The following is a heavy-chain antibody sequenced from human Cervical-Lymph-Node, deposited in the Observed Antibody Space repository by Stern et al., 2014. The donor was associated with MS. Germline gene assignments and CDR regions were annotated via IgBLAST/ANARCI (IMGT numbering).Heavy chain of an antibody. D-gene: IGHD2/OR15-2a*01. V-gene: IGHV1-69-2*01. Sequence: MQLVQSGTEVKKPGGTVKISCKSSGYTYTYYYVHWVKQAPGKGLEWMGLADPHDGQSLYAAPFRDRVKITADTSIETSYMELTNLRSEDTAMYFCATKAFQSWGQGTLVTVSS. J-gene: IGHJ5*02. CDR2: ADPHDGQS. CDR3: ATKAFQS. CDR1: GYTYTYYY.